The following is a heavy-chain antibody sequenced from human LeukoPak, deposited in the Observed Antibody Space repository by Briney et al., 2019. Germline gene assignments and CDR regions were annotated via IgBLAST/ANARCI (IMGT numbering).Heavy chain of an antibody. CDR1: GFTLSNAW. CDR3: ARAKPKNMVRGLIMRRESRYYFDY. D-gene: IGHD3-10*01. Sequence: GGSLRLSCAASGFTLSNAWMNWVRQAPGKGLEWVAVISYDGSNKYYADSVKGRFTISRDNSKNTLYLQMNSLRAEDTAVYYCARAKPKNMVRGLIMRRESRYYFDYWGQGTLVTVSS. V-gene: IGHV3-30*03. J-gene: IGHJ4*02. CDR2: ISYDGSNK.